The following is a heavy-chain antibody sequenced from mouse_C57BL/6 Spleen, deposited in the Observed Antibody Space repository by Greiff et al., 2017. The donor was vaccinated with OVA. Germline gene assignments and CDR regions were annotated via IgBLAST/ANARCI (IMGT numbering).Heavy chain of an antibody. Sequence: VQLQQPGAELVKPGASVKLSCKASGYTFTSYWMHWVKQRPGQGLEWIGMIHPNSGSTNYNEKFKSKATLTVDKSSSTAYMQLSSLTSEDSAVYYCAREGMVTRAWFAYWGQGTLVTVSA. J-gene: IGHJ3*01. D-gene: IGHD2-2*01. CDR3: AREGMVTRAWFAY. CDR1: GYTFTSYW. V-gene: IGHV1-64*01. CDR2: IHPNSGST.